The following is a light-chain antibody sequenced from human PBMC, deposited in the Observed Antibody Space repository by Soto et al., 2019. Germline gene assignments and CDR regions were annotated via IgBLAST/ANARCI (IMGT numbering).Light chain of an antibody. CDR3: QSYDNSLSGPV. J-gene: IGLJ2*01. CDR2: ANT. Sequence: QSVLTQPPSVSGATGQRVTISCTGSSSNIGAGIDVHWYQKFPGTAPKLLIYANTNRPSGVPDRFSGSKSGTSASLAITGLQAEDEADYYCQSYDNSLSGPVFGGGTQLTVL. V-gene: IGLV1-40*01. CDR1: SSNIGAGID.